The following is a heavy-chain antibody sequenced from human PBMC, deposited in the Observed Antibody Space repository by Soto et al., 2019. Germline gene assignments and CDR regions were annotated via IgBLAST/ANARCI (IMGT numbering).Heavy chain of an antibody. V-gene: IGHV4-38-2*01. CDR3: ARGVKLLWFGEPAPYYFDY. Sequence: SETLSLTCAVSGYSISSGYYWGWIRQPPGKGLEWIGSIYHSGSTYYNPSLKSRVTISVDTSKNQFSLKLSSVTAADTAVYYCARGVKLLWFGEPAPYYFDYWGQGTLVTVSS. J-gene: IGHJ4*02. CDR1: GYSISSGYY. CDR2: IYHSGST. D-gene: IGHD3-10*01.